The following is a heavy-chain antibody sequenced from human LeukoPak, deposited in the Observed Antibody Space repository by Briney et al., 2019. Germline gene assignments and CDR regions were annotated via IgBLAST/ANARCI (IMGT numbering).Heavy chain of an antibody. V-gene: IGHV3-30*18. J-gene: IGHJ3*02. D-gene: IGHD6-13*01. Sequence: GGSLRLSCAASGFTFSSYAMSWVRQAPGKGLEWVAVISYDGSNKYYADSVKGRFTISRDNSKNTLYLQMNSLRAEDTAVYYCAKGTAAAGNDVDIWGQGTMVTVSS. CDR3: AKGTAAAGNDVDI. CDR2: ISYDGSNK. CDR1: GFTFSSYA.